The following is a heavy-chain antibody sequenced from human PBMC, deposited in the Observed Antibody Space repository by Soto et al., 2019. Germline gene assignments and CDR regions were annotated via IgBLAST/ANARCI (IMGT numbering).Heavy chain of an antibody. CDR3: GSQSSEWLLFAS. CDR2: ISSSSSTI. J-gene: IGHJ4*02. D-gene: IGHD5-12*01. V-gene: IGHV3-48*01. CDR1: GFTFSSYS. Sequence: EVQLVESGGGLVQPGGSLRLSCAASGFTFSSYSMNWVRQAPGKGLEWVSYISSSSSTIYYADSVKGRFTISRDNAKNSLYLQMNSLRAEDTAVYYCGSQSSEWLLFASWGQGTLVTVSS.